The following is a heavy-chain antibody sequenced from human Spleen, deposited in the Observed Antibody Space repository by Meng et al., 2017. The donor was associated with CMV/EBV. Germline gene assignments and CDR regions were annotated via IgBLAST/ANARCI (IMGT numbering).Heavy chain of an antibody. V-gene: IGHV3-23*03. CDR1: GFPFSTYA. D-gene: IGHD3-3*01. CDR2: VRSDGIDT. CDR3: ATHGHYGLDY. Sequence: ETLSLTCAASGFPFSTYAMSWVRQAPGKGLEWVSVVRSDGIDTYYADSVKGRFAISRDNSKNTLYPQMNSLRAEDTAVYYCATHGHYGLDYWGQGTLVTVSS. J-gene: IGHJ4*02.